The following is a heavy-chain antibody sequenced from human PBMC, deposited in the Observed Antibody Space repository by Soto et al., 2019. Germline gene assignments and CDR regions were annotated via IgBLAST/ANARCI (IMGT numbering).Heavy chain of an antibody. D-gene: IGHD3-10*01. CDR1: GGSVSSGSYY. J-gene: IGHJ4*02. CDR3: ARETKNPGSGSLIPYYFDC. CDR2: IYYNGNT. Sequence: SETLSLACTVSGGSVSSGSYYWSWIRQPPGKGLEWIGYIYYNGNTYYNPSLKSRVAISVDTTKNQISLKLSSVTAADTGVYYCARETKNPGSGSLIPYYFDCWGQGTLVTVSS. V-gene: IGHV4-61*01.